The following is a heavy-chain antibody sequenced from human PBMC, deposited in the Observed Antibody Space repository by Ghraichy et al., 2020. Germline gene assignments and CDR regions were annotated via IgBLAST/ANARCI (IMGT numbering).Heavy chain of an antibody. J-gene: IGHJ6*02. Sequence: ASVKVSCKASGYTFTGYYMHWVRQAPGQGLEWMGWINPNSGGTNYAQKFQGRVTMTRDTSISTAYMELSRLRSDDTAVYYCARDTPGSYPPYYYYGMDVWGQGTTVTVPS. CDR2: INPNSGGT. CDR1: GYTFTGYY. V-gene: IGHV1-2*02. D-gene: IGHD3-10*01. CDR3: ARDTPGSYPPYYYYGMDV.